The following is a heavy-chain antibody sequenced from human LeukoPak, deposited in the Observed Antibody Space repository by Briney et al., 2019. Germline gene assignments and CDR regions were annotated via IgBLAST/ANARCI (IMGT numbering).Heavy chain of an antibody. CDR2: IYYSGSS. V-gene: IGHV4-59*01. CDR1: GGSISSYY. D-gene: IGHD2-2*01. J-gene: IGHJ5*02. CDR3: ARVVGDCSSTSCRGNTWFAP. Sequence: PSETLSLTCTVSGGSISSYYWSWVRQPPGKGLEWIGYIYYSGSSNYNPSLTSRGTISVETTKNQFSLTLSSVTAADTAVYYCARVVGDCSSTSCRGNTWFAPWGQGTLVTVSS.